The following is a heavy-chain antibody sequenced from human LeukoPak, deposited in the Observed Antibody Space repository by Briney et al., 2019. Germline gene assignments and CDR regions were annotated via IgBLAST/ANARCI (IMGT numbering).Heavy chain of an antibody. Sequence: GALRLSCEASGFTFSSFAMHWFRRAPGRGREWVTVILYDGSNKYYADSVKGRFTISRDNSKNTLYLQMNSLRAEDTAVYYCAKDGYYYDSSGYSFIDYWGQGTLVTVSS. CDR1: GFTFSSFA. D-gene: IGHD3-22*01. CDR2: ILYDGSNK. CDR3: AKDGYYYDSSGYSFIDY. J-gene: IGHJ4*02. V-gene: IGHV3-30*18.